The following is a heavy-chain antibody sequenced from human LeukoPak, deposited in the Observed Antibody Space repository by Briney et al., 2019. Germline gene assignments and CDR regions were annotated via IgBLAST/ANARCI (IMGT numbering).Heavy chain of an antibody. D-gene: IGHD2-8*02. CDR3: ARTWSMADTVDAFDI. CDR1: GYSISSGYY. CDR2: IYQSGST. J-gene: IGHJ3*02. Sequence: SETLSLTCSVSGYSISSGYYWGWIRQPPGKGLEWIGSIYQSGSTYYNPSLKSRVTISVDTSKNQFSLNLSSVTAADTAVYYCARTWSMADTVDAFDIWGQGTMVTVSS. V-gene: IGHV4-38-2*02.